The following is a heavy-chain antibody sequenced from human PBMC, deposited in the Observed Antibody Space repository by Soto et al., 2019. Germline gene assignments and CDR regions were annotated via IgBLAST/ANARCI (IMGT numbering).Heavy chain of an antibody. Sequence: EVQLVQSGGGLVHPGGSLRLSCVASGFTFNSYSMNWVRQAPGKGLEWISYINSGSTSVFYADSVKGRFTISRDNAKNSLYLQMNSLRAEDTAVYYSASSASPDAYWGQGTQVTVSS. CDR1: GFTFNSYS. J-gene: IGHJ4*02. CDR2: INSGSTSV. CDR3: ASSASPDAY. D-gene: IGHD1-26*01. V-gene: IGHV3-48*01.